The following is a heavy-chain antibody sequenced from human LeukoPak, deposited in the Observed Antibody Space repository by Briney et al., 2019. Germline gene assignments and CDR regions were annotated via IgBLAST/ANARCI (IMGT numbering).Heavy chain of an antibody. CDR1: GGSISSYY. Sequence: ASETLSLTCIGSGGSISSYYWSWIRQPPGKGLEWIGFIYYSGSTDYNPSLKSRVTISVDTSKNQFSLKLSSVTAADTAVYYCARGSYSISSFDYWGQGTLVTVSS. CDR2: IYYSGST. CDR3: ARGSYSISSFDY. J-gene: IGHJ4*02. V-gene: IGHV4-59*01. D-gene: IGHD6-6*01.